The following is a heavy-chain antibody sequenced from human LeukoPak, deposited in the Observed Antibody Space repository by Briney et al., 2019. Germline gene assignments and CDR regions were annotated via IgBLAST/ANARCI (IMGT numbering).Heavy chain of an antibody. Sequence: SETLSLTCSVSGTSFSEYYWIWIRQSPDMGLQWIGEISHTGSTNYNPSLKSRLTMSVDGSKNQFSLKLTSVTAADTAVYYCARDPGSSWYFDYWGQGTLVTVSS. CDR3: ARDPGSSWYFDY. CDR2: ISHTGST. V-gene: IGHV4-34*01. CDR1: GTSFSEYY. D-gene: IGHD6-13*01. J-gene: IGHJ4*02.